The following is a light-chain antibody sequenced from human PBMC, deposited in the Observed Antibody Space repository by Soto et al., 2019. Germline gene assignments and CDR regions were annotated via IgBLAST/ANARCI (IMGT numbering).Light chain of an antibody. V-gene: IGKV3-15*01. CDR1: QSISSN. Sequence: EIVMTQSPATLSVSPGERATLSCRASQSISSNLAWYQQKPGQAPSLLIYGASTRATGLPARFSGSGSWTEFTLTISSLQSEDFAVDYCQQYENWPRTCGQGTKVEIK. CDR3: QQYENWPRT. J-gene: IGKJ1*01. CDR2: GAS.